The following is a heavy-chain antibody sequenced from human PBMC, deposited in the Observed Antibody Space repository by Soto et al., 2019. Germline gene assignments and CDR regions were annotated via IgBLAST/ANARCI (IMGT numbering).Heavy chain of an antibody. CDR2: ISSSSTYI. CDR3: AKEGGNFYYYYGMDV. J-gene: IGHJ6*02. CDR1: GFSFDSYT. V-gene: IGHV3-21*01. Sequence: GGSLRLSCAASGFSFDSYTMNWVRQAPGKGLEWVSSISSSSTYIYYADSVKGRFTISRDNAENSLYLHMNSLRAEDTAVYYCAKEGGNFYYYYGMDVWGQGTTVTVSS. D-gene: IGHD1-26*01.